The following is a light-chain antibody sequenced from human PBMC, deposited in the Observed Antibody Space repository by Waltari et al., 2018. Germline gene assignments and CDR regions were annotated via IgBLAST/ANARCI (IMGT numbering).Light chain of an antibody. J-gene: IGKJ1*01. CDR1: QGISTY. CDR2: AAS. V-gene: IGKV1-17*01. CDR3: LQYNSNPRT. Sequence: DIQMTQSPSSLSASAGDRVTITCRASQGISTYLNWYQQKPGKAPKRLIYAASSLESGVPSRLSGSGSGTDFTLTISSLQPEDFATYYCLQYNSNPRTFGQGTKVEIK.